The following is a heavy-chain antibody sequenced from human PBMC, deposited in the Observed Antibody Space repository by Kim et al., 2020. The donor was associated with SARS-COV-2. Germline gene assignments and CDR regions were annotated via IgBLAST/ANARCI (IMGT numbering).Heavy chain of an antibody. Sequence: KGRLTSSRDNAKNSLYLQLNSLRDEDTAVYYCARDAESSSWYPSMNWFDPWGQGTLVTVSS. D-gene: IGHD6-13*01. V-gene: IGHV3-48*02. CDR3: ARDAESSSWYPSMNWFDP. J-gene: IGHJ5*02.